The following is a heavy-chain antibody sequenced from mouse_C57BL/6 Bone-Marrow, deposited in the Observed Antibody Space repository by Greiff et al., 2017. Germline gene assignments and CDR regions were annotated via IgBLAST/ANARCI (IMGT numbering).Heavy chain of an antibody. V-gene: IGHV1-55*01. CDR2: IYPGSGST. Sequence: VQLQQPGAELVKPGASVKMSCKASGYTFTSYWITWVKQRPGQGLEWIGDIYPGSGSTNYNEKFKSKATLTVDTSSSTAYMQLSSLTSEDSAVYYCARAYYYGSSYDWYFDVWGTGTTVTVSS. J-gene: IGHJ1*03. CDR1: GYTFTSYW. D-gene: IGHD1-1*01. CDR3: ARAYYYGSSYDWYFDV.